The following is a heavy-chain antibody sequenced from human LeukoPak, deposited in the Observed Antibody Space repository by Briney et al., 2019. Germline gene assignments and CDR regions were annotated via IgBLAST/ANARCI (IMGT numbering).Heavy chain of an antibody. CDR3: ARHRGVVVAATLFDY. Sequence: SETLSLTCTVSGGSISSYYWSWIRQPPGKGLEWIGYIYYSGSANYNPSLKSRVTISVDTSKNQFSLKLSSVTAADTAVYYCARHRGVVVAATLFDYWGQGTLVTVSS. CDR1: GGSISSYY. V-gene: IGHV4-59*08. CDR2: IYYSGSA. D-gene: IGHD2-15*01. J-gene: IGHJ4*02.